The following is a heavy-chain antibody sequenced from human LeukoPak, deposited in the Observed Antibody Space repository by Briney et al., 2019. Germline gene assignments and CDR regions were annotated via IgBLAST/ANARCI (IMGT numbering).Heavy chain of an antibody. CDR2: IYFSGST. D-gene: IGHD3-10*02. V-gene: IGHV4-39*01. J-gene: IGHJ4*02. CDR1: GVSISSSGYY. CDR3: ASLGAAGYVHY. Sequence: SETLSLTCTVSGVSISSSGYYWGWIRQPPGKGLEWIASIYFSGSTYYNPSLKSRVTISVDTSKNQFSLKLRSVTAADTAVFYCASLGAAGYVHYWGQGTLVTVSS.